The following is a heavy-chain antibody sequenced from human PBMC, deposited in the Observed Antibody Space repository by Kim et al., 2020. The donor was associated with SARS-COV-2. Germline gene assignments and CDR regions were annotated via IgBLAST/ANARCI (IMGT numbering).Heavy chain of an antibody. D-gene: IGHD1-26*01. CDR3: ASNTKWEPGAFDI. J-gene: IGHJ3*02. Sequence: SNPSLKSRVTISVDTSKNQFSRKLSSVTAADTAVYYCASNTKWEPGAFDIWGQGTMVTVSS. V-gene: IGHV4-59*01.